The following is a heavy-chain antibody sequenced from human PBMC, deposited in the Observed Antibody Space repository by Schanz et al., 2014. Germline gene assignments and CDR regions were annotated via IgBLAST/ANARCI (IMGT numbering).Heavy chain of an antibody. D-gene: IGHD3-3*02. J-gene: IGHJ3*01. Sequence: QVQLVESGGGVVQPGRSLRLSCAASGFTFSNSPLHWVRQAPGKGLDWVAVISYDGSITYYADSVKGRFTISRDNSKNIMFLQMNSLKTEDTAVYSCARDGAFDSINAIDFWGQGTMVTVSS. CDR1: GFTFSNSP. CDR2: ISYDGSIT. CDR3: ARDGAFDSINAIDF. V-gene: IGHV3-30*04.